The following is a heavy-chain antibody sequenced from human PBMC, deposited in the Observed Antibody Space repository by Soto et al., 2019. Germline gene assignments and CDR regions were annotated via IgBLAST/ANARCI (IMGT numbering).Heavy chain of an antibody. V-gene: IGHV1-8*01. D-gene: IGHD7-27*01. CDR3: ARNPTETGTFEY. J-gene: IGHJ4*02. CDR1: GYTFTSYD. Sequence: ASVKVSCKASGYTFTSYDINWVRQATGQGLEWMGWLKPNGGDTGYAQNFQGRVTLTRNTSTATAYMELTSLTSADTAVYFCARNPTETGTFEYWGQGTPVTV. CDR2: LKPNGGDT.